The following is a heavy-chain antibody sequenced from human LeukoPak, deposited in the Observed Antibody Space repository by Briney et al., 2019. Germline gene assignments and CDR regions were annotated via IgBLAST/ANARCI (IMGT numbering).Heavy chain of an antibody. V-gene: IGHV4-59*02. CDR3: ARDSGAENWFDP. CDR2: IYYSGST. CDR1: GFTVSSNY. J-gene: IGHJ5*02. D-gene: IGHD3-10*01. Sequence: GSLRLSCAASGFTVSSNYMSWVRQPPGKGLEWIGYIYYSGSTNYNPSLKSRVTISVDTSKNQFSLKLSSVTAADTAVYYCARDSGAENWFDPWGQGTLVTVSS.